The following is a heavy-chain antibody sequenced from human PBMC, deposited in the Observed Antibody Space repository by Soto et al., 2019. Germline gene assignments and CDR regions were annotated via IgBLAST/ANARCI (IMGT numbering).Heavy chain of an antibody. CDR2: INPMFGTT. CDR3: VRGVVVVTDSQLGWFDP. J-gene: IGHJ5*02. V-gene: IGHV1-69*01. CDR1: GGTFSSYT. Sequence: QVQLVQSGAEVKKPGSSVKVSCKASGGTFSSYTVSWVRQAPGQGLEWMGGINPMFGTTKSAQKFQGRVTITADESTSTAYMEMSSLRSEDTAVYYCVRGVVVVTDSQLGWFDPLGQGTLVIASS. D-gene: IGHD2-15*01.